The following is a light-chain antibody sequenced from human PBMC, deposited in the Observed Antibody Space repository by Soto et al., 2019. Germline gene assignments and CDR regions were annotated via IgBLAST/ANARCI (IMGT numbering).Light chain of an antibody. CDR3: QQYDNLPLT. V-gene: IGKV1-33*01. CDR2: DAS. Sequence: DIQMTQSPSSLSAPVGDRVTITCKAIQDIKNYLNWYQQKSGKAPKLLIYDASDLETGVPSRFSGSGSGTDFTFTINSLQPEDIATYYCQQYDNLPLTFGGGTTVEIK. CDR1: QDIKNY. J-gene: IGKJ4*01.